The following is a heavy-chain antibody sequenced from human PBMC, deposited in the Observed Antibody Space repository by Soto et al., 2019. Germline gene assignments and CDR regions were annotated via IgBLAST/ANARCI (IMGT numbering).Heavy chain of an antibody. CDR1: GGSISSGGYS. CDR2: IYYSGST. CDR3: ARDRNGKGYYLMDV. V-gene: IGHV4-61*08. Sequence: SETLSLTWAVSGGSISSGGYSWSWIRQPPGKGLEWIGYIYYSGSTNYNPSLKSRVTISVDTSKNQFSLKLSSVTAADTAVYYCARDRNGKGYYLMDVWGQGTTVTVSS. J-gene: IGHJ6*02.